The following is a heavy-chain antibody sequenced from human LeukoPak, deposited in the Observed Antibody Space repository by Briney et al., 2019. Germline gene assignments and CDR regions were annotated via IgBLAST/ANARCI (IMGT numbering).Heavy chain of an antibody. V-gene: IGHV3-21*04. CDR3: AKAPTKEEEWLLLNYFDY. D-gene: IGHD3-22*01. CDR1: GFTFSSYS. Sequence: GGSLRLSCAASGFTFSSYSMNWVRQAPVKGLEWVSSISSSSSYIYYADSVKGRFTISRDNAKNSLYLQMNSLRAEDTAVYYCAKAPTKEEEWLLLNYFDYWGQGTLVTVSS. CDR2: ISSSSSYI. J-gene: IGHJ4*02.